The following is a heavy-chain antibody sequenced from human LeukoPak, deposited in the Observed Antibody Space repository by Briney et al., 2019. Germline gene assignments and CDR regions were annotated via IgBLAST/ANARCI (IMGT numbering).Heavy chain of an antibody. J-gene: IGHJ5*02. CDR2: ISYDGSNK. CDR1: GFTFSSYA. Sequence: GGSLRLSCAASGFTFSSYAMHWVRQAPGKGLEWVAVISYDGSNKYYADSVKGRFTISRDNSKNTLYLQMNSLRAEDTAVYYCAKDFLSRVLSGFDPWGQGTLVTVSS. V-gene: IGHV3-30-3*01. CDR3: AKDFLSRVLSGFDP.